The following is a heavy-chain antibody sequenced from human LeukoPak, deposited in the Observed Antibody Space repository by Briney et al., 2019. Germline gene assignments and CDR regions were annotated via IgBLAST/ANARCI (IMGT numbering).Heavy chain of an antibody. CDR3: XXXXXXXXSRSGYSDY. V-gene: IGHV3-64*01. CDR1: GFTFSSYA. D-gene: IGHD3-22*01. J-gene: IGHJ4*02. Sequence: SGGSLRLSCAASGFTFSSYAMHWVRQAPGKGLEYVSAISSNGGSTYYANSVKGRFTISRDNSKNTLYLQMGSLRAEDMAVYYXXXXXXXXXSRSGYSDYWGQGTLVTVSS. CDR2: ISSNGGST.